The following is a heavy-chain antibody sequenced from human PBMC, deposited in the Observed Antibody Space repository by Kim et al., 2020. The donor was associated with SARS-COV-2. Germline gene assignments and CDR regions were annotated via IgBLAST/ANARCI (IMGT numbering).Heavy chain of an antibody. D-gene: IGHD3-10*01. J-gene: IGHJ4*02. V-gene: IGHV3-9*01. CDR2: ISWNSGSI. CDR3: AKDIQEGFGDQRDGGYDY. Sequence: GGSLRLSCAASGFTFGDYAMHWVRQAPGKGLEWVSGISWNSGSIGYADSVKGRFTISRDNAKNSLYLQMNSLRAEDTALYYCAKDIQEGFGDQRDGGYDYWGQGTLVTVSS. CDR1: GFTFGDYA.